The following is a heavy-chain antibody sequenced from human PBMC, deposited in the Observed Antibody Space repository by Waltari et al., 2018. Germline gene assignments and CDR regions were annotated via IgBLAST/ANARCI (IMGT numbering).Heavy chain of an antibody. D-gene: IGHD1-26*01. V-gene: IGHV3-48*02. CDR3: AFQFLLGDRSEYFDY. CDR1: GFTFSRYS. J-gene: IGHJ4*02. Sequence: EVQLVESGGALVQPGGSLRVSCAAAGFTFSRYSMHWVRQAPGKGLEWVSYISPSGSSIYYADSVKGRFTISRDNAKNSLYLQMNSLRDEDTAVYYCAFQFLLGDRSEYFDYWGQGTLVTVSS. CDR2: ISPSGSSI.